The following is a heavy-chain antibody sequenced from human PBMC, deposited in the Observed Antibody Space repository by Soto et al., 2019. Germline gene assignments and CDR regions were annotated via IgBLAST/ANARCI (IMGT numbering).Heavy chain of an antibody. CDR1: GGSFSGYY. Sequence: PSETLSLTCAVYGGSFSGYYWSWIRQPPGKGLEWIGEINHSVSNNYNPSLKSRVTMSVDTSKNQFSLKLSSVTAADTAVYYCARGWGVRFLEWLRKNWFDPWGQGTLVTVSS. CDR3: ARGWGVRFLEWLRKNWFDP. V-gene: IGHV4-34*01. D-gene: IGHD3-3*01. CDR2: INHSVSN. J-gene: IGHJ5*02.